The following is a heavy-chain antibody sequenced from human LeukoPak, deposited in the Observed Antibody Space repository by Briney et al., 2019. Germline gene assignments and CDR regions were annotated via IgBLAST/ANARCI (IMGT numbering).Heavy chain of an antibody. J-gene: IGHJ6*02. Sequence: GGSLRLSCAASGFTFSSYGMHWVRQAPGKGLAWGAVIWYDGSNKYYADSVKGRFTISRDNSKNTLYLQMNSLRAEDTAVYYCVRCDYYDTTGFYYGMDVWGQGTAVTVSS. CDR3: VRCDYYDTTGFYYGMDV. V-gene: IGHV3-33*01. CDR2: IWYDGSNK. CDR1: GFTFSSYG. D-gene: IGHD3-22*01.